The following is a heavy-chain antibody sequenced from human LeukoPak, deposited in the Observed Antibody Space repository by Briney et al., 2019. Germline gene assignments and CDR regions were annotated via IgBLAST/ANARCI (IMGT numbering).Heavy chain of an antibody. J-gene: IGHJ6*03. CDR3: ARDHGGNRLSYYMDV. Sequence: ASVKVSCKASGYTFTGYYIHWVRQAPGQGLEWMGWINPNSGGTNYAQKFQGRVTMTRDTSISTAYMELSRLRSDDTAVYYCARDHGGNRLSYYMDVWGKGTTVTISS. D-gene: IGHD4-23*01. V-gene: IGHV1-2*02. CDR2: INPNSGGT. CDR1: GYTFTGYY.